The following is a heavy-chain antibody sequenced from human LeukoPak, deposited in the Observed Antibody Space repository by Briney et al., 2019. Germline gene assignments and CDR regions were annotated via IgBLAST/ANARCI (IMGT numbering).Heavy chain of an antibody. CDR2: ISSSSSII. CDR3: ARGRGAAAGTRIFDY. D-gene: IGHD6-13*01. J-gene: IGHJ4*02. CDR1: GFTLSTYS. V-gene: IGHV3-48*02. Sequence: GGSLRLSCAASGFTLSTYSMNWVRQAPGKGLEWISYISSSSSIIYYADSVKGRFTISRDNAQQSLYLQMSSLRDEDTAVYYCARGRGAAAGTRIFDYWGQGTLVTVSS.